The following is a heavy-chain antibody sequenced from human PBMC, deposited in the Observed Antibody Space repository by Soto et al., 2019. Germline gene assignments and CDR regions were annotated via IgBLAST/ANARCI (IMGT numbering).Heavy chain of an antibody. CDR3: ARDLGGYSYVANVYYFDY. CDR2: ISYDGSNK. Sequence: PGGSLRLSCAASGFTFSSYGMHWVRQAPGKGLEWVAVISYDGSNKYYADSVKGRFTISRDNSKNTLYLQMNSLRAEDTAVYYCARDLGGYSYVANVYYFDYWGQGTLVTVSS. J-gene: IGHJ4*02. D-gene: IGHD5-18*01. V-gene: IGHV3-30*03. CDR1: GFTFSSYG.